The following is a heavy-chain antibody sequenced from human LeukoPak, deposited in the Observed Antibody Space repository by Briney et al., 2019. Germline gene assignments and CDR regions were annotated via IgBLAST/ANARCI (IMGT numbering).Heavy chain of an antibody. V-gene: IGHV4-4*02. CDR3: GRNRGRRGGGKHDVFDI. Sequence: PSGTLSLTCAVSGGSISSTHWWNWVRQPPGKGLEWIGEIFHSGTTNYNPSLKSRVTISIDKPKNQFFLKLSSVTAADTAVYYCGRNRGRRGGGKHDVFDIGAKGKMVTFSS. D-gene: IGHD3-10*01. J-gene: IGHJ3*02. CDR1: GGSISSTHW. CDR2: IFHSGTT.